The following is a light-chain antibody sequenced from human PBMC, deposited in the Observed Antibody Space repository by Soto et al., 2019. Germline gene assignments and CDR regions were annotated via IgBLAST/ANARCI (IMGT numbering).Light chain of an antibody. J-gene: IGKJ5*01. CDR1: QSVSSSY. CDR3: QRYGGSLT. CDR2: GAS. Sequence: EIGLTQYPGTLSLSPGERATLSCRASQSVSSSYLAWYQQKPGQAPRLLIYGASSRATGIPDRFSGSGSGTDFTLTISRLEPEDFAVYYCQRYGGSLTFGQGTRLEIK. V-gene: IGKV3-20*01.